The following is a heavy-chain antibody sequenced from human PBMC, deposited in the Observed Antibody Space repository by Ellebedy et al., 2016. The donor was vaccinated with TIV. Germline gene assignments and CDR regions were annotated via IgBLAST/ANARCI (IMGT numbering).Heavy chain of an antibody. J-gene: IGHJ4*02. Sequence: GGSLRLSXAASGFIFSSYSMNWVRQAPGKGLEWVSYISSSSSTIYYADSVKGRFTISRDNAKNSLYLQMNSLRDEDTAVYYCARDRGAAADPFFDYWGQGTLVTVSS. CDR3: ARDRGAAADPFFDY. CDR1: GFIFSSYS. D-gene: IGHD6-13*01. V-gene: IGHV3-48*02. CDR2: ISSSSSTI.